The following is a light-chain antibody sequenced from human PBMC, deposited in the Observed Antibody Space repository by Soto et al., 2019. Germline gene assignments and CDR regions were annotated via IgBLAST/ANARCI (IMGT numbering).Light chain of an antibody. CDR3: PQYGVSMFT. CDR2: GAS. V-gene: IGKV3-20*01. J-gene: IGKJ2*01. Sequence: DIVLTQSPGTLSLSPGERATLSCRASQTVRDGYLAWYQQKPGQAPRLFIYGASARATGIPDRFSGSGSGTDFTLTISGLEPEDFAVYYWPQYGVSMFTFGQGAKLEIK. CDR1: QTVRDGY.